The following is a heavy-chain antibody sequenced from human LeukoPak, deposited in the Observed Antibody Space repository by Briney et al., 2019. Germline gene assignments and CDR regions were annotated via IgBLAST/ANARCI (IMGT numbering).Heavy chain of an antibody. V-gene: IGHV1-46*01. Sequence: ASVKASCKASGGTFSSYAISWVRQAPGQGLEWMGIINPSGGSTSYAQKFQGRFTMTRDTSTSTVYMELSSLRSEDTAVYYCATLSSGYSFDYWGQGTLVTVSS. D-gene: IGHD3-22*01. CDR1: GGTFSSYA. CDR2: INPSGGST. J-gene: IGHJ4*02. CDR3: ATLSSGYSFDY.